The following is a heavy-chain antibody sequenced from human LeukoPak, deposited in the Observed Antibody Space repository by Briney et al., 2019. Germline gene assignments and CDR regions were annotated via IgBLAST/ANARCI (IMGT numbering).Heavy chain of an antibody. D-gene: IGHD5-24*01. J-gene: IGHJ4*02. CDR2: IYPGDSDS. Sequence: GGSLKISCKGSGYRFTDYWIAWVRQMPGKGLEWMGIIYPGDSDSRYSPSFQGQVTFSADKSISTAYLQWSSLKASDTAMYYCARHFRRHGYSSFDYWGQGTLVTVSS. V-gene: IGHV5-51*01. CDR3: ARHFRRHGYSSFDY. CDR1: GYRFTDYW.